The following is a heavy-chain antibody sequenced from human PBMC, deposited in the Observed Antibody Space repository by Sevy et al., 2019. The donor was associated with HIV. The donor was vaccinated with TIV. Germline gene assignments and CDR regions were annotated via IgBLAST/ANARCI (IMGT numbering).Heavy chain of an antibody. Sequence: ASVKVSCKASGGTFSSYAISWVRQAPGQGLEWMGGIIPIFGTANYAQKFQGRVTITADKSTSTAYMELSSLRSEDTAVYYCARDLYYYGSRSYYRTGRAFDYWGQGTLVTVSS. J-gene: IGHJ4*02. D-gene: IGHD3-10*01. CDR1: GGTFSSYA. CDR3: ARDLYYYGSRSYYRTGRAFDY. CDR2: IIPIFGTA. V-gene: IGHV1-69*06.